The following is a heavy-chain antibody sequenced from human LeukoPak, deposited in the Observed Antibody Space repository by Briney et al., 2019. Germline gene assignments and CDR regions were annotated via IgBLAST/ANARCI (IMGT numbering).Heavy chain of an antibody. CDR1: GYTFSNYG. CDR2: IAVYNANT. CDR3: ARDFAGLFDY. J-gene: IGHJ4*02. V-gene: IGHV1-18*01. Sequence: ASVKVSCKASGYTFSNYGISWVRQAPGQGLEGMGWIAVYNANTNYAQNLQDRVTMTTDTATSTAYMELRSLRSDDTAMYYCARDFAGLFDYWGQGTLVTVSS. D-gene: IGHD2-21*01.